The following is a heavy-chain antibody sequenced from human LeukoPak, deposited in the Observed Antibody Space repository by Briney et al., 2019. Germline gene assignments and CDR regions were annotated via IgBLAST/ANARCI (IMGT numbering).Heavy chain of an antibody. CDR1: GFTFDDYA. D-gene: IGHD3-3*01. CDR2: ISWNSGSI. V-gene: IGHV3-9*01. J-gene: IGHJ4*02. CDR3: AKDRAAFSLNYFDY. Sequence: SLRLSCAASGFTFDDYAMHWVRQAPGKGLEWVSGISWNSGSIGYADSVKGRFTISRDNAKNSLYLQMNSLRAEDTALYYCAKDRAAFSLNYFDYWGQGTLVTVSS.